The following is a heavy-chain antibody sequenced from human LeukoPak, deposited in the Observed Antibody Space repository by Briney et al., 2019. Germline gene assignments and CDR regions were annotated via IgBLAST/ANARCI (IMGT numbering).Heavy chain of an antibody. J-gene: IGHJ6*02. V-gene: IGHV4-34*01. CDR3: ARGRGYGYPFYYYGMDV. D-gene: IGHD5-18*01. CDR1: GRSLSGYY. Sequence: SETLSLTCAVYGRSLSGYYWSWIRQPPGKGLEWIREINHSGSTNYNPSLKSRVTISVDTSKNQFSLKLSSVTAADTAVYYCARGRGYGYPFYYYGMDVWGQGTTVTVSS. CDR2: INHSGST.